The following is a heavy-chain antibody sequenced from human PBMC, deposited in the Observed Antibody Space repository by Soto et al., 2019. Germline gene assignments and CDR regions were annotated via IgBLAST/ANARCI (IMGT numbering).Heavy chain of an antibody. CDR1: GGSFSGYY. V-gene: IGHV4-34*01. D-gene: IGHD3-10*01. J-gene: IGHJ6*02. CDR3: ARGRGSGRYYYYGMDV. CDR2: INHSGST. Sequence: SETLSLTCAVYGGSFSGYYCSWIRQPPGKGLEWIGEINHSGSTNYNPSLKSRVTISVDTSKNQFSLKLSSVTAADTAVYYCARGRGSGRYYYYGMDVWGQGTKATVSS.